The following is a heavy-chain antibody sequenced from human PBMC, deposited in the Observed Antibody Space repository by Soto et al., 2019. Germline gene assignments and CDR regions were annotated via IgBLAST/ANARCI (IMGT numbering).Heavy chain of an antibody. D-gene: IGHD2-21*01. Sequence: QVQLQESGPGLVKPSQTLSLTCTVSGVSISDDNYYWSWIRQPPGKDLEWIGHIYNRGNTYNNPSLRSRLTLSLDTSKSQFSLNLNSVTAADTAVYYCASGLSGDKVDQWGQGTLVTVSS. CDR3: ASGLSGDKVDQ. CDR2: IYNRGNT. V-gene: IGHV4-30-4*01. J-gene: IGHJ4*02. CDR1: GVSISDDNYY.